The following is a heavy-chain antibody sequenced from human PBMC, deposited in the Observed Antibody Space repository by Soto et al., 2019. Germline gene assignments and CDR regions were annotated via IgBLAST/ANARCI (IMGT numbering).Heavy chain of an antibody. Sequence: GESLRLSCAASGFTFSSYAMSWVRQAPGKGLKWISSISGSGTSTYYADSVKGRFTISRDNSKNTMYLQMNSLRAEDTALYFCAKENTPDYGDYVDYWGQGTLVTVSS. V-gene: IGHV3-23*01. CDR2: ISGSGTST. D-gene: IGHD4-17*01. CDR1: GFTFSSYA. CDR3: AKENTPDYGDYVDY. J-gene: IGHJ4*02.